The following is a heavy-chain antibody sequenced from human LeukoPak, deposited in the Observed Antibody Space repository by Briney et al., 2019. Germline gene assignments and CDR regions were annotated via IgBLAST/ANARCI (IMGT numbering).Heavy chain of an antibody. D-gene: IGHD1-1*01. CDR2: IKQDGSEK. CDR1: GFTFSNYW. V-gene: IGHV3-7*01. CDR3: ARGNGYYMDV. J-gene: IGHJ6*03. Sequence: GGSLRLSCAASGFTFSNYWMNWVRQAPGKGLEWVANIKQDGSEKYYVDSVKGRFTISRDNAKNSLYLQMNSLRTEDTAVYYCARGNGYYMDVWGKGTTVTISS.